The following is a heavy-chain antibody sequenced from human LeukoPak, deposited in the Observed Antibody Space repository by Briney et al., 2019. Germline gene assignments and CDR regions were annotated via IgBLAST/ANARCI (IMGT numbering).Heavy chain of an antibody. J-gene: IGHJ4*02. CDR1: GYAFSNYD. CDR3: ARGRCVGSPNCYYFDS. CDR2: MNPNSGNT. V-gene: IGHV1-8*01. Sequence: AASVKVSCKASGYAFSNYDINWVRQATGQGFEWIGKMNPNSGNTGFDQKFQGRVTLTKDTFISTAYMEVTSLRSEDTAVYYCARGRCVGSPNCYYFDSWGQGTLVTVSS. D-gene: IGHD2-2*01.